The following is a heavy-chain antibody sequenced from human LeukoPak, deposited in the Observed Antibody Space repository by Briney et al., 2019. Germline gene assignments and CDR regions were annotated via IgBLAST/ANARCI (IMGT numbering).Heavy chain of an antibody. Sequence: PGRSLRLSCAASGFTFSSYGMQWVRQAPGKGLEWVAVIWYDGSNKYYADSVKGRFTISRDNSKNTLYLQMNSLRAEDTAVYYCARDTPNYYDSSGYNDAFDIWGQGTMVTVSS. D-gene: IGHD3-22*01. CDR1: GFTFSSYG. CDR3: ARDTPNYYDSSGYNDAFDI. CDR2: IWYDGSNK. V-gene: IGHV3-33*01. J-gene: IGHJ3*02.